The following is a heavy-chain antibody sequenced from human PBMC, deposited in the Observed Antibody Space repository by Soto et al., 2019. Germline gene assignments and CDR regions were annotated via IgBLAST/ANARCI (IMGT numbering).Heavy chain of an antibody. CDR3: ASGTISHSYCTDV. Sequence: SETLSLTCTVSGVSVNSGNYYWSWIRQTPGKGLEWIGYIYQSGSTRYNPSLKSRVTISLDTSKNQFSLKMSSVTAADTAVYYCASGTISHSYCTDVWGQGTTVTVSS. J-gene: IGHJ6*02. CDR2: IYQSGST. CDR1: GVSVNSGNYY. D-gene: IGHD2-2*01. V-gene: IGHV4-61*01.